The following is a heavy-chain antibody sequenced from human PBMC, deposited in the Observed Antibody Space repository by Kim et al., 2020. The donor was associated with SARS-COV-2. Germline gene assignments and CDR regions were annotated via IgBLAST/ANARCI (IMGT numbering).Heavy chain of an antibody. CDR2: ISGSSSYI. J-gene: IGHJ4*02. D-gene: IGHD3-10*01. CDR1: GFTFSSYN. CDR3: ARPPLVYGSGTLYYFDY. V-gene: IGHV3-21*01. Sequence: GGSLRLSCAASGFTFSSYNMNWVRQAPGKGLEWVSFISGSSSYIYYADSVKGRFTISRDNAKNSLYLQMNSLRAEDTAVYYCARPPLVYGSGTLYYFDYWGQGTLVTVSS.